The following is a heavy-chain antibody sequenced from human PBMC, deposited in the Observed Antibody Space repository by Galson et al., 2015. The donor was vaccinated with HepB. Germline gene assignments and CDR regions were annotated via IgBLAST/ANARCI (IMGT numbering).Heavy chain of an antibody. CDR1: GFSFNKFL. J-gene: IGHJ2*01. CDR2: ISYTGSYV. V-gene: IGHV3-30-3*01. CDR3: VRPRGAGAGDYQNWHFDL. D-gene: IGHD4-17*01. Sequence: SLRLSCAASGFSFNKFLMHWVRQAPGKGLEWVAVISYTGSYVAYAEFGRGRFTISRDNSKNALYLQMNSLRVEDTALYYCVRPRGAGAGDYQNWHFDLWGRGTLVTVSS.